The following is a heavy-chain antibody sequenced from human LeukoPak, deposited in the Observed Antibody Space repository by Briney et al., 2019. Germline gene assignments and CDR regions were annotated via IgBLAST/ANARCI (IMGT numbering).Heavy chain of an antibody. Sequence: SETLSLTCTVSGGSFSSSIYYWGGIRQPPGKGLGWIGNIFYSGTTYYSPSLKSRVTISGDTSKTQFSLNLSSVTAADTAMYYCFKGPQAVAGYYFDYWGQGTLVTVSS. V-gene: IGHV4-39*07. CDR1: GGSFSSSIYY. CDR3: FKGPQAVAGYYFDY. D-gene: IGHD6-19*01. J-gene: IGHJ4*02. CDR2: IFYSGTT.